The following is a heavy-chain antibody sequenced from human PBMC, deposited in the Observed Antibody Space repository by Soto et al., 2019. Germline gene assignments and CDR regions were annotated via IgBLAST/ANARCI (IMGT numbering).Heavy chain of an antibody. D-gene: IGHD3-22*01. Sequence: GASVKVSCKASGGTFSSYAISGVRQAPGQGLEWMGGIIPIFGTANYAQKFQGRVTITADESTSTAYMELSSLRSEDTAVYYCASSNYYDSSGYYPFDYWGQGTLVTVSS. J-gene: IGHJ4*02. CDR2: IIPIFGTA. CDR3: ASSNYYDSSGYYPFDY. V-gene: IGHV1-69*13. CDR1: GGTFSSYA.